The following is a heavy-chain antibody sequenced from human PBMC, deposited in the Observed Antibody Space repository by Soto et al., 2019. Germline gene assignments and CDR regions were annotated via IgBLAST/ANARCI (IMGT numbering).Heavy chain of an antibody. D-gene: IGHD5-18*01. CDR3: ARESPGGYSYGRHY. CDR1: GFTFSDYY. Sequence: QVQLVESGGGLVKPGGSLRLSCAASGFTFSDYYMSWIRQAPGKGLEWVSYISSSSSYTNYADSVKGRFTISRDNAKNSLYLQLNGLRAEDTAVYYCARESPGGYSYGRHYWGQGTLVTVSS. J-gene: IGHJ4*02. V-gene: IGHV3-11*06. CDR2: ISSSSSYT.